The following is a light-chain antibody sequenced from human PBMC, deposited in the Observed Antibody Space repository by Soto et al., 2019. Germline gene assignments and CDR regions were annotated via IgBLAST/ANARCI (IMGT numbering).Light chain of an antibody. CDR2: GAA. J-gene: IGKJ1*01. Sequence: EIVMTQSPATLSVSPGERATLSCRASQSVSSNLAWYQQKPGQAPRLLIYGAATRATGIQARFGGSGSGTEFTLTISSLQSEDFAVYYCQQYNNWPPWTFGQGTKVDIK. V-gene: IGKV3-15*01. CDR3: QQYNNWPPWT. CDR1: QSVSSN.